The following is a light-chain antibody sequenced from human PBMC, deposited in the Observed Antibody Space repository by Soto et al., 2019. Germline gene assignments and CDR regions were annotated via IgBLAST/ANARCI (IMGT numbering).Light chain of an antibody. J-gene: IGKJ1*01. CDR2: DAS. V-gene: IGKV3-15*01. Sequence: EVVMTQSPVNLSVSPGERATLSCRASQSVSTHLAWYQQKPGQAPKLLIYDASITATGIPARFSGSGSGTEFTLTISSLQSEDFAVYYCQQYDSWPRTFGQGTKVDIK. CDR1: QSVSTH. CDR3: QQYDSWPRT.